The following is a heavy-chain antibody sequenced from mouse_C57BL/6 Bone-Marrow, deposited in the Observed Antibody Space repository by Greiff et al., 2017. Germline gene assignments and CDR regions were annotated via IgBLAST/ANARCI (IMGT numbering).Heavy chain of an antibody. CDR1: GYTFTSYW. CDR3: AGSDPLARSFDY. J-gene: IGHJ2*01. V-gene: IGHV1-55*01. CDR2: IYPGSGST. D-gene: IGHD3-1*01. Sequence: VQLQQPGAELVKPGASVKMSCKASGYTFTSYWITWVKQWPGQGLEWIGDIYPGSGSTNYNEKVKSKATLTVDTSSNNAYMQLSSLSSEDTEVVYCAGSDPLARSFDYWGQGTTLTVSS.